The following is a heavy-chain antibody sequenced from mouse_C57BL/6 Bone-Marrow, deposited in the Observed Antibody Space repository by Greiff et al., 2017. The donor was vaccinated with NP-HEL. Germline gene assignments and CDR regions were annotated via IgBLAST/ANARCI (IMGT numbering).Heavy chain of an antibody. CDR1: GYTFTSYW. D-gene: IGHD1-1*01. J-gene: IGHJ2*01. CDR3: ARRGDYYGSSYYFDD. V-gene: IGHV1-64*01. CDR2: IHPNSGST. Sequence: QVQLQQPGAELVKPGASVKLSCKASGYTFTSYWMHWVKQRPGQGLEWIGMIHPNSGSTNYNEKFKSKATLTVDKSSSTAYMQLSSLTSEDSAVYYCARRGDYYGSSYYFDDWGQGTTLTVSS.